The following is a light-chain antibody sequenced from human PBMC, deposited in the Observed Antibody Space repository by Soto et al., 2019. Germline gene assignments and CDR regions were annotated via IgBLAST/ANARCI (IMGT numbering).Light chain of an antibody. J-gene: IGKJ1*01. CDR2: KAS. V-gene: IGKV1-5*03. CDR1: QTISSW. CDR3: QQDNSYSEA. Sequence: DIQMTQSPSTLSGSVDDRVTITCRASQTISSWLAWYQQKPGKAPKLLIYKASTLKSGVPSRFSGSGSGTEFTLTISILQPDDFATYYCQQDNSYSEAFGQGANVDI.